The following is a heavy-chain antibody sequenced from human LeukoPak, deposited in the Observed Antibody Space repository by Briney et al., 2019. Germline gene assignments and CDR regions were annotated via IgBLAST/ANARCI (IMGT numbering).Heavy chain of an antibody. V-gene: IGHV4-59*01. CDR3: VRDLDWGAFDF. CDR2: IFHTGST. J-gene: IGHJ3*01. CDR1: GASISAFF. D-gene: IGHD7-27*01. Sequence: SETLSLTCTVSGASISAFFWTWIRQPPGKGLEWIGNIFHTGSTNFNPSLKSRVTISQDTSKNQFSMKLTSVTAADTAVYYCVRDLDWGAFDFWGQGKMVTVSS.